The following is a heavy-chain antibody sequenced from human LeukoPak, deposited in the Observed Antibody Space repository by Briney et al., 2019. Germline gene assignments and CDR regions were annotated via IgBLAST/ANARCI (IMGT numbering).Heavy chain of an antibody. V-gene: IGHV3-21*01. Sequence: GGSLRLSCAASGFTFSSYSMNWVRQAPGKGLEWVSSISSSSSHIYYADSVKGRFTISRDNAKNSLYLQMNSLRAEDTAVYYCVRGLYCSSTSCYDLDYWGQGTLVTVSS. D-gene: IGHD2-2*01. CDR3: VRGLYCSSTSCYDLDY. CDR1: GFTFSSYS. J-gene: IGHJ4*02. CDR2: ISSSSSHI.